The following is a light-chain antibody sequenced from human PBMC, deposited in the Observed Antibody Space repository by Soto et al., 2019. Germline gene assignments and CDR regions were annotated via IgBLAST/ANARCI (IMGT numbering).Light chain of an antibody. CDR3: ISYTTTNTYV. CDR1: SSDVGGHNF. Sequence: QSVLTQPASVSGSPGQSITISCTGTSSDVGGHNFVSWYQHHPGKAPRLIIFLVTNRPSGVSNRFSASKSGSTASLTISGLQAEDEADYYCISYTTTNTYVFGTGTKVTVL. J-gene: IGLJ1*01. V-gene: IGLV2-14*01. CDR2: LVT.